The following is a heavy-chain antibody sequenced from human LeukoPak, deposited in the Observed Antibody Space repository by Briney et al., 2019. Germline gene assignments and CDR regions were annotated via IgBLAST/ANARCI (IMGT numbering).Heavy chain of an antibody. Sequence: GGSLRLSCAASGFIFSQYSMNWIRQAPGKGLEWVSHIRSSSETFYADSVKGRFTISRDNARNSLYLQMNNLRGEDTAIYYCARDAGNSGYGCDLWGQGTLVTVSS. CDR2: IRSSSET. J-gene: IGHJ5*02. D-gene: IGHD5-12*01. V-gene: IGHV3-48*01. CDR1: GFIFSQYS. CDR3: ARDAGNSGYGCDL.